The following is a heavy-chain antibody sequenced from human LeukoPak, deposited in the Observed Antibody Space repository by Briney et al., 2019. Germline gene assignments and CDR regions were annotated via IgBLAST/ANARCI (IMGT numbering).Heavy chain of an antibody. D-gene: IGHD1-1*01. V-gene: IGHV3-48*03. J-gene: IGHJ4*02. Sequence: PGGSLRLSCAASGFTFRSYEMNWVRQAPGKGPEWISYINSGGTNIKYADSVEGRFTISRDDAKNSLYLQMNSLRVEDTAVYFCVRDPISSRNDGNFDYWGQGTLVTVSS. CDR1: GFTFRSYE. CDR2: INSGGTNI. CDR3: VRDPISSRNDGNFDY.